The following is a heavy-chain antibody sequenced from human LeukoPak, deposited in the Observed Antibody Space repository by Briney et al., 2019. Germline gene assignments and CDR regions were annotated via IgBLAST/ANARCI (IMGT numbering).Heavy chain of an antibody. D-gene: IGHD3-3*01. CDR1: GFTFGEYA. CDR2: IRSKAYGGTT. V-gene: IGHV3-49*04. Sequence: GGSLRLSCTASGFTFGEYAMSWVRQAPGKGLEWVAFIRSKAYGGTTEYAASVKGRFTISRDDSKSIAYLQMNSLKTEDTAVYYCTRGFWSGYFFGYWGQGTLVTVSS. J-gene: IGHJ4*02. CDR3: TRGFWSGYFFGY.